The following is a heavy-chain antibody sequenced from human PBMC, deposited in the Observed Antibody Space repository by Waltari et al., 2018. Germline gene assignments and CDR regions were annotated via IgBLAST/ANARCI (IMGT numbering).Heavy chain of an antibody. J-gene: IGHJ4*02. Sequence: EVQLVESGGGWVQPGGSLRLSCAAAGFTFSSYAMSWVRQAPGKGLEWVSAISGRGGSTYYADSVKGQFTISRDNSKNTLYLQMNSLRAEDTAVYYCAKDLGGYIVATRLDYWGQGTLVTVSS. CDR3: AKDLGGYIVATRLDY. CDR1: GFTFSSYA. V-gene: IGHV3-23*04. D-gene: IGHD5-12*01. CDR2: ISGRGGST.